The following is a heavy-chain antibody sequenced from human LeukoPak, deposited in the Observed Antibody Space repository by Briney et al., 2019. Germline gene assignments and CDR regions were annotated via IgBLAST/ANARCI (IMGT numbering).Heavy chain of an antibody. CDR2: IYYSGST. Sequence: SETLSLTLTVSGGSISSYYWGWIRQPPGKGLEWIGYIYYSGSTNYNPSLKSRVTMSVDTSKNQFSLKLSSVTAADTAGYYCARDKDYLDSGGAIDIWGQGTMVTVSS. CDR1: GGSISSYY. CDR3: ARDKDYLDSGGAIDI. J-gene: IGHJ3*02. V-gene: IGHV4-59*01. D-gene: IGHD3-22*01.